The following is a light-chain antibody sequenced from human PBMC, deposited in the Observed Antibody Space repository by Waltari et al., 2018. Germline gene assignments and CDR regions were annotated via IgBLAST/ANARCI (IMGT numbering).Light chain of an antibody. CDR1: SLRSYY. V-gene: IGLV3-19*01. J-gene: IGLJ2*01. Sequence: SSELTQDPAVSVALGQTVRITCQGDSLRSYYASWYQQKPGQAPVLVIYGKNNRPSGIPDRFSGSSSGNTASLTITGAQAEDEADYYCNSRDSSGNHLGHVVFGGGTKLTVL. CDR2: GKN. CDR3: NSRDSSGNHLGHVV.